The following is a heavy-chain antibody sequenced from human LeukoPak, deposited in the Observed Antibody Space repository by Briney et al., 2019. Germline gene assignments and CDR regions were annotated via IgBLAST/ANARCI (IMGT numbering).Heavy chain of an antibody. V-gene: IGHV4-59*12. CDR2: IYYSGST. J-gene: IGHJ4*02. CDR1: GGSISSYY. Sequence: SETLSLTCTVSGGSISSYYWSWIRQPPGKGLEWIGYIYYSGSTNYNPSLKSRVTMSVDTSKNQFSLRLTSVTAADTAVYYCAGKMLYGDYRDSWGQGTLVTVSS. CDR3: AGKMLYGDYRDS. D-gene: IGHD4-17*01.